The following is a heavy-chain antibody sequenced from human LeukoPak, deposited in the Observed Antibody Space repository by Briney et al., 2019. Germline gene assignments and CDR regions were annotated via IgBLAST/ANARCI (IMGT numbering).Heavy chain of an antibody. D-gene: IGHD5-18*01. V-gene: IGHV3-49*04. Sequence: GGSLRLSCTASGFTFGDYAMSWVRQAPGKGLEWVGFIRSKAYGGTTEYAACVKGRFTISRDDSKSIAYLQMNSLKTEDTAVYYCTMDTAMVTYYYYGMDVWGQGTTVTVSS. CDR1: GFTFGDYA. CDR2: IRSKAYGGTT. CDR3: TMDTAMVTYYYYGMDV. J-gene: IGHJ6*02.